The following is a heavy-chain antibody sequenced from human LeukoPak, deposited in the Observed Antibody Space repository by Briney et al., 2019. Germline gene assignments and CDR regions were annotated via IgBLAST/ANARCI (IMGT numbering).Heavy chain of an antibody. J-gene: IGHJ4*02. D-gene: IGHD1-26*01. V-gene: IGHV3-74*01. CDR1: GFTFSNYW. CDR3: AKHGGGTYSVLDS. CDR2: VTSEGSST. Sequence: GGSLRLSCAASGFTFSNYWMHWVRQAPGQGLVWVSRVTSEGSSTTYADSVKGRFTISRDNAKKTLYLQMISLRAEDTAIYYCAKHGGGTYSVLDSWGQGTLVTVSS.